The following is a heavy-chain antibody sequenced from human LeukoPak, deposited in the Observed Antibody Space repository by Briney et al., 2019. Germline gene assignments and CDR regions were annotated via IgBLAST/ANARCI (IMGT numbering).Heavy chain of an antibody. Sequence: GGSLRLSCAASGFTFSSYGMHWVRQAPGKGLEWVAVIWYDGSNKYYADSVKGRFTISRDNSKNTLYLQMNSLRAEDTAVYYCARSGYSGYDGRAFDIWGQGTMVTVSS. D-gene: IGHD5-12*01. J-gene: IGHJ3*02. CDR3: ARSGYSGYDGRAFDI. V-gene: IGHV3-33*08. CDR1: GFTFSSYG. CDR2: IWYDGSNK.